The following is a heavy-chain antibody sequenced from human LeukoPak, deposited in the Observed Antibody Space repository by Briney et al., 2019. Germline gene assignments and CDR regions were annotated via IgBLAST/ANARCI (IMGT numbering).Heavy chain of an antibody. CDR1: GYTFTRYG. CDR3: ARAEGVVVAAHIDV. D-gene: IGHD2-15*01. Sequence: ASVKVSCKASGYTFTRYGIYWVRQAPGQGLEWMGWISGYNGNTEYAQKFQDRVSVTTDTSTSTAYMELRSLRSDDTAVYYCARAEGVVVAAHIDVWGKGTTVTVSS. CDR2: ISGYNGNT. V-gene: IGHV1-18*01. J-gene: IGHJ6*03.